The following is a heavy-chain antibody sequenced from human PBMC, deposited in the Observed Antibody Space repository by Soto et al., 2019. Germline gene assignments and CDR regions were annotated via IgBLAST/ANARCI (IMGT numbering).Heavy chain of an antibody. CDR1: GFTFSSYG. CDR3: AKDGRIAVAGSFDH. D-gene: IGHD6-19*01. Sequence: PGGSLRLSCAASGFTFSSYGMHWVRQAPGKGLEWVAVISYDGSNKYYADSVKGRFTISRDNSKNTLYLQMNSLRAEDTAVYYCAKDGRIAVAGSFDHWGQGTLVTVSS. J-gene: IGHJ4*02. V-gene: IGHV3-30*18. CDR2: ISYDGSNK.